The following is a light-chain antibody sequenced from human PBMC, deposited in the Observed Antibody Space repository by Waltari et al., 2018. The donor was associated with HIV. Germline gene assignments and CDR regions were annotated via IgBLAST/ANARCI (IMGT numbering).Light chain of an antibody. CDR3: YAEADNGWV. Sequence: SYELTQPSSVSVSPGQTARITCSGDVLAKKYARWFQQKPGQAPVLVIYKDTERPSGIPVGFAGSRAGTTVTVTSSGAQVEDEAEYYCYAEADNGWVFGGGTKLTVL. CDR2: KDT. CDR1: VLAKKY. J-gene: IGLJ3*02. V-gene: IGLV3-27*01.